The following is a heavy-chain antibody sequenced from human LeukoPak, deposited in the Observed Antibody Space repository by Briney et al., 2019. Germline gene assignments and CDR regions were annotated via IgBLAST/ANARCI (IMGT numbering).Heavy chain of an antibody. CDR2: INHSGST. V-gene: IGHV4-4*02. D-gene: IGHD3-10*01. J-gene: IGHJ6*03. Sequence: SGTLSLTCAVSGGSLSSSNWWSWVRQPPGKGLEWIGEINHSGSTNYNPSLKSPVTISVDTSNNHFSLKLSSVTAADTAVYYCARTTMVRGTYYMDVWGKGTTVTISS. CDR1: GGSLSSSNW. CDR3: ARTTMVRGTYYMDV.